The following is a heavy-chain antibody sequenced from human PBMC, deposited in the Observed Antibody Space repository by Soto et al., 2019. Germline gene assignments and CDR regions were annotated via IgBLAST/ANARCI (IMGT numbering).Heavy chain of an antibody. V-gene: IGHV3-30*15. CDR3: GRGEVRGVIYSGLDV. CDR2: ILYAGSKT. CDR1: GFSFSSYA. D-gene: IGHD3-10*01. Sequence: GGSLRLSCAASGFSFSSYAVHWFRQAPGEGLNRLEFILYAGSKTDSAYSVKGRLTICRDNAENTVYLQMSRLRPEDTAVYYCGRGEVRGVIYSGLDVWGQGPRVTV. J-gene: IGHJ6*02.